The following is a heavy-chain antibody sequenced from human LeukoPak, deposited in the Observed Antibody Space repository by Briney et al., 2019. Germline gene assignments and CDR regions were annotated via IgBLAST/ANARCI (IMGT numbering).Heavy chain of an antibody. CDR3: ARGAYYYED. Sequence: GGSLRLSCAASGFTFSSHSMNWVRQAPGKGLEWVSYISSSSSTIYYADSVKGRFTISRDSAKNSLYLQMNSLRAEDTAVYYCARGAYYYEDWGQGTLVTVSS. V-gene: IGHV3-48*01. CDR2: ISSSSSTI. J-gene: IGHJ4*02. D-gene: IGHD3-22*01. CDR1: GFTFSSHS.